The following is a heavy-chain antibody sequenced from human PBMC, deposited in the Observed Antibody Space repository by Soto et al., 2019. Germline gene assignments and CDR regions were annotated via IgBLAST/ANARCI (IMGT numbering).Heavy chain of an antibody. CDR3: ARATDGYNAIDY. J-gene: IGHJ4*02. Sequence: ASVKVSCKASGGTFSSYAISWVRQAPGQGLEWMGGIIPIFGTANYAQKFQGRVTITADESTSTAYMELSSLRSEDTAVYYCARATDGYNAIDYWGQGTLVTVSS. D-gene: IGHD5-12*01. CDR1: GGTFSSYA. V-gene: IGHV1-69*13. CDR2: IIPIFGTA.